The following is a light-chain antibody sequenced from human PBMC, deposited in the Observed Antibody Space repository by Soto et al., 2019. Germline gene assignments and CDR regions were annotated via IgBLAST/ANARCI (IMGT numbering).Light chain of an antibody. Sequence: NLLTQSPGILSLSPGERATLSCRASQSVSSSSLAWYQQKPGQAPRLLIYDASSRATGIPDRFTGSGSGADFTLTISRLEPEDFAVYSCQQYGTSPITFGQGNDWRL. J-gene: IGKJ5*01. CDR3: QQYGTSPIT. V-gene: IGKV3-20*01. CDR1: QSVSSSS. CDR2: DAS.